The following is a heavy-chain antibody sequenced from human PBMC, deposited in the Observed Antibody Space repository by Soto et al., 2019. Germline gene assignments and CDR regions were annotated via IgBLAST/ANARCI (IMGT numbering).Heavy chain of an antibody. CDR2: ISYDGSNK. Sequence: QVQLVESGGGVVQPGRSLRLSCAASGFTFSSYGMHWVRQAPGKGLEWVAVISYDGSNKYYADSVKGRFTISRDNSKNTLYLQMNSLRAEDTTVYYCAKGWVRMATSPPFDYWGQGTLVTVSS. V-gene: IGHV3-30*18. D-gene: IGHD5-12*01. CDR3: AKGWVRMATSPPFDY. J-gene: IGHJ4*02. CDR1: GFTFSSYG.